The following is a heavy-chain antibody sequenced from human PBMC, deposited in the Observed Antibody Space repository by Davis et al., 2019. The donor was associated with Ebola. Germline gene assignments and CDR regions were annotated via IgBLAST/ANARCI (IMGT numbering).Heavy chain of an antibody. D-gene: IGHD3-22*01. CDR2: INHSGST. CDR1: GGSISSSSYY. CDR3: ARRRTMIVVNFDY. Sequence: GSLRLSCTVSGGSISSSSYYWSWIRQPPGKGLEWIGEINHSGSTNYNPSLKSRVTISVDTSKNQFSLKLSSVTAADTAVYYCARRRTMIVVNFDYWGQGTLVTVSS. V-gene: IGHV4-39*07. J-gene: IGHJ4*02.